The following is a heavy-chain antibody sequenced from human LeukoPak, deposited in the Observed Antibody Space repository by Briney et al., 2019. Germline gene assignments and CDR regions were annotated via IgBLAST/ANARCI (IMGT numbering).Heavy chain of an antibody. V-gene: IGHV1-18*01. CDR2: ISAYNGNT. Sequence: GASVKVSCKASGYTFTSYGISWVRQAPGQGLEWMGWISAYNGNTNYAQKLQGRVTMTTDTSTSTAYMELRSLRSDDTAVYYCARVPSSRAKMYAADYWGQGTLVTVSS. CDR3: ARVPSSRAKMYAADY. D-gene: IGHD5-24*01. CDR1: GYTFTSYG. J-gene: IGHJ4*02.